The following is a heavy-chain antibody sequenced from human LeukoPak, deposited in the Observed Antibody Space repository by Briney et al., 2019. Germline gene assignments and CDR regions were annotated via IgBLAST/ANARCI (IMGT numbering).Heavy chain of an antibody. V-gene: IGHV4-59*02. CDR2: IYYTET. J-gene: IGHJ4*02. Sequence: PSETLSLTCTVSGGSVSNYYWSWIRQSPGKGLEWIGYIYYTETSYNPSLKSRVTISADTSKNQFSLKLYSVTAADTAVYYCATRKLGNDYWGQGTLVTVSS. CDR1: GGSVSNYY. D-gene: IGHD7-27*01. CDR3: ATRKLGNDY.